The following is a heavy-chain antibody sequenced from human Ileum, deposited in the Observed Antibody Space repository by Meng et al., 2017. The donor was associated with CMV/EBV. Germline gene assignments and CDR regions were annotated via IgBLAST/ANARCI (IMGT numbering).Heavy chain of an antibody. CDR3: VHRKDYSGNWNGGSADY. J-gene: IGHJ4*02. CDR1: LPSSPVG. D-gene: IGHD1-1*01. V-gene: IGHV2-5*02. CDR2: IYWDDDK. Sequence: LPSSPVGVGWIRQPTGKALEWLAFIYWDDDKRYNPSLKNRLTITKDAPKNQVALTMTNMDPADTATYHCVHRKDYSGNWNGGSADYWGQGALVTVSS.